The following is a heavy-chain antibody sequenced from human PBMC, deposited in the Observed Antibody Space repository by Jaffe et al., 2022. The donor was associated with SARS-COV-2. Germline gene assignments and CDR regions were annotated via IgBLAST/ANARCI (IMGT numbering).Heavy chain of an antibody. D-gene: IGHD2-15*01. J-gene: IGHJ5*02. CDR3: ARVYCSGGDCYSTFDL. CDR2: ISSSSGYI. V-gene: IGHV3-21*01. Sequence: EVQLVESGGGLVKPGGSLRLSCAASGFTFSTYSMNWVRQAPGKGLEWVSAISSSSGYIWYADSVKGRFTISRDNAKNSLYLQMNSLRAEDTAVYYCARVYCSGGDCYSTFDLWGQGTLLTVSS. CDR1: GFTFSTYS.